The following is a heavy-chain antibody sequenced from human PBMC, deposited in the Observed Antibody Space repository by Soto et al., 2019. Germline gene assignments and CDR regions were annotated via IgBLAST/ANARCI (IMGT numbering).Heavy chain of an antibody. CDR3: SRELSRTSGNDY. CDR2: IRNKVNAYTT. J-gene: IGHJ4*02. Sequence: EVQLVESGGGLVQPGGSLRLSCAASGFAFRDHYMDWVRQAPGKGLEWVGRIRNKVNAYTTDYAAAVRGRFTISRDDSKKSLYLQMTSLKTEDTAIYFCSRELSRTSGNDYWGQGTLVTVSS. V-gene: IGHV3-72*01. CDR1: GFAFRDHY. D-gene: IGHD1-1*01.